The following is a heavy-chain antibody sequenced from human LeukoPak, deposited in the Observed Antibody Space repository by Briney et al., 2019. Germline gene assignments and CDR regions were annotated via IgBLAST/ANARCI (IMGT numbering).Heavy chain of an antibody. CDR1: GYTFTGYY. CDR3: ATVEMATMMPHDY. D-gene: IGHD5-24*01. Sequence: GASVKVSCKASGYTFTGYYMHWVRQAPGQGLEWMGWINPNSGGTNYAQKFQGRVTMTRDTSISTAYMELSRLRSDDTAVYYCATVEMATMMPHDYWGQGTLVTVSS. V-gene: IGHV1-2*02. CDR2: INPNSGGT. J-gene: IGHJ4*02.